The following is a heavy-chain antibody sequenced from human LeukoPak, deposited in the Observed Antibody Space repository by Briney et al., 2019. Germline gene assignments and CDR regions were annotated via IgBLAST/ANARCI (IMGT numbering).Heavy chain of an antibody. D-gene: IGHD4-17*01. CDR3: ARDKYGDYYFDY. Sequence: SETLSLTCTVSRGSTSTYYWSWIRQPAGKGLEWIGRIYPSGNTNFNPSLKSRVTISVDTSKNQFSLKLSSVTAADTAVYYCARDKYGDYYFDYWGQGTLVTVSS. V-gene: IGHV4-4*07. J-gene: IGHJ4*02. CDR2: IYPSGNT. CDR1: RGSTSTYY.